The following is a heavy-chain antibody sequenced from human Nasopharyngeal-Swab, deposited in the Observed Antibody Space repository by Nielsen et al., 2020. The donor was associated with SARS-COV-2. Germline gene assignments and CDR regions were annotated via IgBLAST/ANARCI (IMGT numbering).Heavy chain of an antibody. CDR2: VNQDGSRT. Sequence: GESLKISCEVSGVIFSKYWMHWVRQVPGKGLVWVSRVNQDGSRTDYADSVRGRFTISRDNAKNTLYLQMNSLRVEDTAMYYCVKHQGSSSDQWGQGTLVTVSS. V-gene: IGHV3-74*01. J-gene: IGHJ4*02. CDR3: VKHQGSSSDQ. CDR1: GVIFSKYW.